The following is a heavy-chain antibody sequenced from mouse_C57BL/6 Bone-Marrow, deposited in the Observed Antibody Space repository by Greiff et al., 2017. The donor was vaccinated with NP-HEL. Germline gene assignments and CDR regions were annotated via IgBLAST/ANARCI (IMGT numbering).Heavy chain of an antibody. CDR3: SRHEEVYAWFAY. CDR1: GYTFTEYT. J-gene: IGHJ3*01. Sequence: QVQLQQSGAELVKPGASVKLSCKASGYTFTEYTIHWVKQRSGQGLEWIGWFYPGSGSIKYNEKFKDKATLTVDKSSSTVYIELSRFTSEDSAFYFCSRHEEVYAWFAYWGQGTLVTVSA. V-gene: IGHV1-62-2*01. D-gene: IGHD1-1*01. CDR2: FYPGSGSI.